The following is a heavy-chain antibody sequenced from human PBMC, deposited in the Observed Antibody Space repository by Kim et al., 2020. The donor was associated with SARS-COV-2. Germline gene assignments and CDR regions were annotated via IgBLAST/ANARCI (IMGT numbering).Heavy chain of an antibody. CDR1: GGSISSSSYY. Sequence: SETLSLTCTVSGGSISSSSYYWGWIRQAPGKGLDWIGSIYYSGSTYYNPSLKSRVTISVDTSKNQFSLKLSSVTAADTAVYYCARLRGYNSEYGVAYEGGAYDYWGQGTMVTVSS. D-gene: IGHD5-12*01. J-gene: IGHJ4*02. V-gene: IGHV4-39*01. CDR3: ARLRGYNSEYGVAYEGGAYDY. CDR2: IYYSGST.